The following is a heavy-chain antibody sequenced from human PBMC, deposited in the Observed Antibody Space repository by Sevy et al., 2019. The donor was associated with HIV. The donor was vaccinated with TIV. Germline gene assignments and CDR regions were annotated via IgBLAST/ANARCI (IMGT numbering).Heavy chain of an antibody. Sequence: GGSLRLSCAASGFTFSTYAMSWVRQAPGKGLEWVSVISGSGGDTYYADSVKGRFTISRDNSKNTLYLQMNSLRAEDTAVYYCAKDAYYYDSSGYSMSQWYYRMDVWGQGTTVTVSS. CDR3: AKDAYYYDSSGYSMSQWYYRMDV. J-gene: IGHJ6*02. D-gene: IGHD3-22*01. CDR2: ISGSGGDT. V-gene: IGHV3-23*01. CDR1: GFTFSTYA.